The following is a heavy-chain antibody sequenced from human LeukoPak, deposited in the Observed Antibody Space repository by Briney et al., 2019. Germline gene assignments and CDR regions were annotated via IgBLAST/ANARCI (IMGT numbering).Heavy chain of an antibody. CDR3: AKDPIPSQKDMVRGVIPYFDY. CDR1: GFTFSSYA. V-gene: IGHV3-23*01. D-gene: IGHD3-10*01. J-gene: IGHJ4*02. Sequence: GGSLRLSCAASGFTFSSYAMSWVRQAPGKGLEWVSAISGSGGSTYYADSVKGRFTISRDNSKNTLYLQMNSLRAEDTAVYYCAKDPIPSQKDMVRGVIPYFDYWGQGTLVTVSS. CDR2: ISGSGGST.